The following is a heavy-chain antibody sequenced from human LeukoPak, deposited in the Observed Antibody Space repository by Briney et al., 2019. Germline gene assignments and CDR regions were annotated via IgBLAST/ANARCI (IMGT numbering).Heavy chain of an antibody. J-gene: IGHJ3*02. CDR2: ISAYNGNT. D-gene: IGHD3-10*01. CDR3: ARGFGLDAFDI. CDR1: GYTFTSYG. Sequence: ASVKVSCKASGYTFTSYGISWVRQAPGQGLEWMGWISAYNGNTDYAQKFQGRVTLTTDTSTNTAYMELRSLRSDDTAVYFCARGFGLDAFDIWGQGTMVTVSS. V-gene: IGHV1-18*01.